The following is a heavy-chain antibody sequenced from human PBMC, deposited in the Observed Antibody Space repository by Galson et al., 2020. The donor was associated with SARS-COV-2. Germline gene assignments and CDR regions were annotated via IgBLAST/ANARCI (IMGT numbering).Heavy chain of an antibody. CDR1: GFTFSSYW. D-gene: IGHD7-27*01. CDR3: ARGDMGNDYFDY. V-gene: IGHV3-74*01. CDR2: TYSEWSST. Sequence: GGSLRLSCAASGFTFSSYWTHWVRQAPGKGLGWFSRTYSEWSSTSYADSVKGQFTISGDNAKNTLYLQMNSLRAEDTAVYYCARGDMGNDYFDYWGQGTLITVSS. J-gene: IGHJ4*02.